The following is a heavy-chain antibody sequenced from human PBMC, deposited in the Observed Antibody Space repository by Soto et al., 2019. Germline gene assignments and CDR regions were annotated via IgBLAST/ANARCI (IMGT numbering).Heavy chain of an antibody. D-gene: IGHD2-15*01. CDR2: IYYSGST. CDR3: ARRYRYCSGGSCPFDY. V-gene: IGHV4-39*01. Sequence: QLQLQESGPGLVKPSETLSLTCTVSGGSISSSSYYWGWIRQPPGKGLEWIGSIYYSGSTYYNPSLKSRVTISVDTSKNQFSLKLSSVTAADTAVYYCARRYRYCSGGSCPFDYWGQGTLVTVSS. J-gene: IGHJ4*02. CDR1: GGSISSSSYY.